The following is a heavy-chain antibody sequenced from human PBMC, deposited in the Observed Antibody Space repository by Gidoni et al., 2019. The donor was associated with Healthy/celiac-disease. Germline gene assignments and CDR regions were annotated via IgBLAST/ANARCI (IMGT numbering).Heavy chain of an antibody. CDR1: GFTFSRYG. Sequence: QVQLVESGGGVVQPGRSLRLSCAASGFTFSRYGMHWVRQAPGKGLEGVAVISYDGSNKYYADSVKGRFTISRDNSKNTLYLQMNSLRAEDTAVYYCAKGENGIAVAGDYFDYWGQGTLVTVSS. CDR2: ISYDGSNK. CDR3: AKGENGIAVAGDYFDY. J-gene: IGHJ4*02. V-gene: IGHV3-30*18. D-gene: IGHD6-19*01.